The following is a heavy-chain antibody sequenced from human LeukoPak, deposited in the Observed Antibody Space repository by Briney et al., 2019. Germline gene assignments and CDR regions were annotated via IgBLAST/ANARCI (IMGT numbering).Heavy chain of an antibody. J-gene: IGHJ3*01. CDR2: VSGNGVGT. D-gene: IGHD4-17*01. V-gene: IGHV3-23*01. Sequence: GGSLRLSCVASGFTFGSYAMSWVRQAPGKGLEWVSLVSGNGVGTDYADSVKGRFPISRDNSKNTLYLQMNSLRAEDTAVYYCAFRGKVTVTTKGAFDFWGQGTMVTASS. CDR1: GFTFGSYA. CDR3: AFRGKVTVTTKGAFDF.